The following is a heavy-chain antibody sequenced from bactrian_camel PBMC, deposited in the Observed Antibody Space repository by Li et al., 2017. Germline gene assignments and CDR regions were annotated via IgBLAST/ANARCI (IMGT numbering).Heavy chain of an antibody. CDR2: IDGTGKT. J-gene: IGHJ4*01. D-gene: IGHD5*01. CDR1: RYTSRYC. V-gene: IGHV3S67*01. CDR3: AADVGALSSRCLGLSPDTYNY. Sequence: DVQLVESGGGSVQAGGSLRLSCALSRYTSRYCMGWFRQTPGKGREGVAVIDGTGKTRYGESVKGRFTISRDDAQNTVFLQMNSLKPEDTGKYYCAADVGALSSRCLGLSPDTYNYWGQGTQVTVS.